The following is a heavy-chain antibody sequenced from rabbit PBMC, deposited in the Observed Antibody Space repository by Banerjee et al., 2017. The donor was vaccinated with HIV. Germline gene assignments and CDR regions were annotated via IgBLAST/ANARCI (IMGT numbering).Heavy chain of an antibody. Sequence: EESGGGLVQPGGSLKLSCKASGFDFSRYGVSWVRQAPGKGLEWIGYIDPIFGSAVYANWVTGRFTVSSDNAQNTVFLQMTSLTAADTATYFCVRKDAYDDLWGPGTLVTV. CDR1: GFDFSRYG. CDR3: VRKDAYDDL. V-gene: IGHV1S47*01. D-gene: IGHD2-1*01. J-gene: IGHJ4*01. CDR2: IDPIFGSA.